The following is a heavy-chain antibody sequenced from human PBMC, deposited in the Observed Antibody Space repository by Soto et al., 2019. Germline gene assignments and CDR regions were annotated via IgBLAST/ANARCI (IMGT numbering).Heavy chain of an antibody. V-gene: IGHV4-59*08. CDR2: IYYSGST. D-gene: IGHD6-19*01. CDR3: ARAGGLGAVAFDY. J-gene: IGHJ4*02. Sequence: PSETLSLTCTVSGGSISSYYWSWIRQPPGKGLEWIGYIYYSGSTNYNPSLKSRVTISVDTSKNQFSLKLSSVTAADTAVYYCARAGGLGAVAFDYWGQGTLVTVS. CDR1: GGSISSYY.